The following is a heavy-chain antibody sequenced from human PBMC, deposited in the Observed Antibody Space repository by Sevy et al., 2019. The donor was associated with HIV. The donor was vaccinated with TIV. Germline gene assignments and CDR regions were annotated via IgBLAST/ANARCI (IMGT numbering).Heavy chain of an antibody. Sequence: DTVKVSCKASGYTFTSYGISWVGQAPGQGLEWMGWISPYNGKTNYAQKLQGRVTMTTDRSTSTAYMEVRSLRTDDTAVYYCARGYHWNINFDYWGQGTLVIVSS. CDR1: GYTFTSYG. CDR2: ISPYNGKT. J-gene: IGHJ4*02. D-gene: IGHD1-1*01. V-gene: IGHV1-18*01. CDR3: ARGYHWNINFDY.